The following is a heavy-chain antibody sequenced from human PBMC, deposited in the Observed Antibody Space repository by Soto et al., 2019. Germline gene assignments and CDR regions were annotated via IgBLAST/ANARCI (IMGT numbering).Heavy chain of an antibody. CDR2: IIPIFGTA. CDR1: GGTFSSYA. CDR3: AREEYYYDSSGYSHYYYYGMDV. D-gene: IGHD3-22*01. J-gene: IGHJ6*02. V-gene: IGHV1-69*06. Sequence: GASVKVSCKASGGTFSSYAISWVRQAPGQGLEWMGGIIPIFGTANYAQKFQGRVTITADKSTSTAYMELSSLRSEDTAVYYCAREEYYYDSSGYSHYYYYGMDVWGQGTTVTVSS.